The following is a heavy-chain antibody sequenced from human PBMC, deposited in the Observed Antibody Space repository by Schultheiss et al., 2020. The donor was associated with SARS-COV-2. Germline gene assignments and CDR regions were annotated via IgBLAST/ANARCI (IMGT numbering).Heavy chain of an antibody. Sequence: GGSLRLSCAASGFTFSNAWMSWVRQAPGKGLEWVGRIKSKTDGGTTDYAAPVKGRFTISSDDSENTLYLQMNSLKTEDTAVYYCARVPLYYDSSGYYVDYWGQGTLVTVSS. CDR1: GFTFSNAW. J-gene: IGHJ4*02. CDR3: ARVPLYYDSSGYYVDY. D-gene: IGHD3-22*01. CDR2: IKSKTDGGTT. V-gene: IGHV3-15*01.